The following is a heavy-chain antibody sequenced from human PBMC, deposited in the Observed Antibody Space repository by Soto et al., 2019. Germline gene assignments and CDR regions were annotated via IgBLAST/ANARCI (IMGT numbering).Heavy chain of an antibody. CDR1: GFTFGDYW. CDR2: MTGDGRTT. V-gene: IGHV3-74*03. Sequence: LRLSCAAAGFTFGDYWMHWVRQPPGKGPEWVSRMTGDGRTTQYADSVKGRFTASRDNAKSTLYLQMNSLRAEDTAVYYCATAEVDYWGPGTLVTVSS. J-gene: IGHJ4*02. CDR3: ATAEVDY.